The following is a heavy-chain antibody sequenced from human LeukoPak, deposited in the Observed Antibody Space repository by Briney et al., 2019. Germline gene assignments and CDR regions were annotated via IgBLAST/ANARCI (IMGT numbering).Heavy chain of an antibody. CDR1: GFTFSSYT. CDR3: AKDGGLWVSAHWGDS. Sequence: GGSLRLSCTASGFTFSSYTMTWVRQAPGRGLKWVSTITTGDGNTYYADSVKGRFTVSRDDSKNTLYLQMNSLRAEDTAVYYCAKDGGLWVSAHWGDSWGRGTLVTVSS. J-gene: IGHJ4*02. V-gene: IGHV3-23*01. D-gene: IGHD7-27*01. CDR2: ITTGDGNT.